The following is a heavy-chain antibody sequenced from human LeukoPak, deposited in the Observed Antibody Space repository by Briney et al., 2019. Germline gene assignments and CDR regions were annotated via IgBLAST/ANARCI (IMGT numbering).Heavy chain of an antibody. CDR2: INPNSGGT. CDR1: GYTFTGYY. V-gene: IGHV1-2*02. D-gene: IGHD3-22*01. J-gene: IGHJ4*02. Sequence: GASVKVSCKASGYTFTGYYMHWVRQAPGQGLEWMGWINPNSGGTNYEQKFQGRVTMTRDTSISTAYMELSRLRSDDTAVYYCARAYDSSGYPGYWGQGTLVTVSS. CDR3: ARAYDSSGYPGY.